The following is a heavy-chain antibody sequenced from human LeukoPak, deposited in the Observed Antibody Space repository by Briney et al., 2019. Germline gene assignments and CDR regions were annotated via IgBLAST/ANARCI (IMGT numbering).Heavy chain of an antibody. V-gene: IGHV4-34*01. Sequence: SETLSLTCAVYGGSFSGYYWSWIRQPPGKGLEWIGEINHSGSTNYNPSLKSRVTISVDTSKNQFSLKLSSVTAADTAVYYCARGPGYDFWSGYYPPRYYGMDVWGQGTTVTVSS. CDR2: INHSGST. J-gene: IGHJ6*02. D-gene: IGHD3-3*01. CDR3: ARGPGYDFWSGYYPPRYYGMDV. CDR1: GGSFSGYY.